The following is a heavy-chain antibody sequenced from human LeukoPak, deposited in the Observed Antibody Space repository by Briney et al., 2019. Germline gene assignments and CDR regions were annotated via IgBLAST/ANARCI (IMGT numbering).Heavy chain of an antibody. CDR2: ISGSCGTT. V-gene: IGHV3-23*01. CDR1: GFTFSSYA. CDR3: AKHPHYDILTGYYSSLLIDY. D-gene: IGHD3-9*01. J-gene: IGHJ4*02. Sequence: GGSLRLSCAASGFTFSSYAMGWVRQAPGKGLELVSAISGSCGTTYYADSGKGRFTISRDNSKHPLYLQMHSLRAEDAAVYYCAKHPHYDILTGYYSSLLIDYWGQGTLVTVSS.